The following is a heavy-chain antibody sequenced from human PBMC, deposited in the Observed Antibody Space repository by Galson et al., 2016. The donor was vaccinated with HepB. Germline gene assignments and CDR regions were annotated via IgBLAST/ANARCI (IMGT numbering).Heavy chain of an antibody. V-gene: IGHV3-21*01. CDR2: ISSSSSYI. J-gene: IGHJ4*02. CDR1: GFTFSSYS. CDR3: ARGSTRFGGALPSIDY. Sequence: SLRLSCAASGFTFSSYSMNWVRQAPGKGLEWVSSISSSSSYIYYADSVKGRFTISRDNAKNSLYPQMNSLRAEDTAVYYCARGSTRFGGALPSIDYWGQGTLVTVSS. D-gene: IGHD3-10*01.